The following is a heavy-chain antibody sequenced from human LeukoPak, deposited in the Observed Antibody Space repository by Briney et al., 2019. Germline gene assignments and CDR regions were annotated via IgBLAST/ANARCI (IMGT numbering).Heavy chain of an antibody. CDR3: ARGGDEEYQLLIYFDY. Sequence: SETLSLTCAVYGGSFSGSYWSWIRQPPGKGLEWIYEINHSGSTNYNPSLKSRVTIAVDTSKNQFSLKLSSVTAADTAVYYCARGGDEEYQLLIYFDYWGQGTLVTVSS. CDR1: GGSFSGSY. CDR2: INHSGST. V-gene: IGHV4-34*01. J-gene: IGHJ4*02. D-gene: IGHD2-2*01.